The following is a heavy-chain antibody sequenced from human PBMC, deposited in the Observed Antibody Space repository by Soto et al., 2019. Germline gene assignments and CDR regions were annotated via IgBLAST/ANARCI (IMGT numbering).Heavy chain of an antibody. Sequence: AXVKVSCKVSGYTLTELSMHWVRQAPGKGLEWMGGFDPEDGETIYAQKFQGRVTMTEDTSTDTAYMELSSLRSEDTAVYYCATTGGIAAAANFDYWGQGTLVTVSS. CDR3: ATTGGIAAAANFDY. J-gene: IGHJ4*02. V-gene: IGHV1-24*01. CDR1: GYTLTELS. CDR2: FDPEDGET. D-gene: IGHD6-13*01.